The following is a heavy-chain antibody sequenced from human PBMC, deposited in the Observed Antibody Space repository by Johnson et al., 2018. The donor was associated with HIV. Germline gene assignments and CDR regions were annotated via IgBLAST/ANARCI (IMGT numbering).Heavy chain of an antibody. Sequence: QMLLVESGGGLVQPGRSLRLSCAASGFTFSSYAMHWVRQAPGKGLEWVAVISYDGSNKYYADSVKGRFTISRDNSKTTLYLQMNSLRAGDTAVYFCARERGNGFDIWGQGTVVTVSS. CDR2: ISYDGSNK. J-gene: IGHJ3*02. V-gene: IGHV3-30*04. CDR1: GFTFSSYA. D-gene: IGHD3-10*01. CDR3: ARERGNGFDI.